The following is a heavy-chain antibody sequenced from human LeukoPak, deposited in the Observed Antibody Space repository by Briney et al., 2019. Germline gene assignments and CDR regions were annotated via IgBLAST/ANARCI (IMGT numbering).Heavy chain of an antibody. J-gene: IGHJ4*02. D-gene: IGHD6-13*01. Sequence: PGGSLRLSCAASGLTVGSNYMTWVRQAPGKGLEWVSVICTGGSTYHADSVKGRFTISRDNSKNTLFLQMNSVRAEDTAVYYCARVGGYSSSWPPSFDTWGQGTLVTVSS. CDR1: GLTVGSNY. CDR2: ICTGGST. V-gene: IGHV3-53*01. CDR3: ARVGGYSSSWPPSFDT.